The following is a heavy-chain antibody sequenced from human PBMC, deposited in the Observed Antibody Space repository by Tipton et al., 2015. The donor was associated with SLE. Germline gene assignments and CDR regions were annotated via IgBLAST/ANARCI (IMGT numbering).Heavy chain of an antibody. CDR3: ARDGFDYSSSSGYYYYMDV. V-gene: IGHV3-33*01. Sequence: RSLRLSCAASGFTFSSYGMHWVRQAPGKGLEWVAVIWYDGTNKYYADSVKGRFTISRDNSKNTLYLQMNSLRAEDTAVYYCARDGFDYSSSSGYYYYMDVWGKGTTVTVSS. CDR1: GFTFSSYG. J-gene: IGHJ6*03. CDR2: IWYDGTNK. D-gene: IGHD6-6*01.